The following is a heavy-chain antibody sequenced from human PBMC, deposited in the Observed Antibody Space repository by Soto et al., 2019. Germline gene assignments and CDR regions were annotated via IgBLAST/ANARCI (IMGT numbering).Heavy chain of an antibody. V-gene: IGHV3-30-3*01. CDR3: ALHQSESILIGYFQH. CDR2: ISYDGSNK. D-gene: IGHD3-16*01. CDR1: GFTFSSYA. J-gene: IGHJ1*01. Sequence: QVQLVESGGGVVQPGRSLRLSCAASGFTFSSYAMHWVRQAPGQGLEWVAVISYDGSNKYYADSVKGRFTISRDNSKNTLDLQMNSLRAEDTAVYYCALHQSESILIGYFQHWGQGNLVTVSS.